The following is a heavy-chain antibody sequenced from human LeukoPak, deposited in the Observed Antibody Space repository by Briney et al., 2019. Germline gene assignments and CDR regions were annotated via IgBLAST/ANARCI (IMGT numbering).Heavy chain of an antibody. Sequence: GESLKISCKGCGYSFTSYWIGWVRQMPGKGLEWVGIIYPDDSDTRYSPSFQDQVIISADKSISTAYLQWSSLKASDTAMYHCARHYPGGDYFIDYWGQGTLVTVSS. CDR2: IYPDDSDT. CDR3: ARHYPGGDYFIDY. J-gene: IGHJ4*02. D-gene: IGHD4-17*01. V-gene: IGHV5-51*01. CDR1: GYSFTSYW.